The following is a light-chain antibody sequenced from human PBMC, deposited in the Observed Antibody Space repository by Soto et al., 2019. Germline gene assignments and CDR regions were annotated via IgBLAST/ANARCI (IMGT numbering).Light chain of an antibody. CDR2: EVS. J-gene: IGLJ2*01. V-gene: IGLV2-14*01. CDR1: RTDIGGYNY. Sequence: QSALTQPASVSGSLGQSITISCTGTRTDIGGYNYVSWYQQYPGKAPKLVICEVSNRPSGLSNRFSGSKSGNTASLTISGLQAEDEADYYCSSYTSSTTRVFGGGTKVTVL. CDR3: SSYTSSTTRV.